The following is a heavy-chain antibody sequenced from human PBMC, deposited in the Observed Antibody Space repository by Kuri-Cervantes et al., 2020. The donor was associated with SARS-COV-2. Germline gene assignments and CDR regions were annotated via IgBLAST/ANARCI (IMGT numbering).Heavy chain of an antibody. V-gene: IGHV4-38-2*01. Sequence: GSLRLSCAVSGYSISSGYYWGWIRQPPGKGLEWIGEINHSGSTNYNPSLKSRVTISVDTSKNQFSLKLSSVTAADTAVYYCARVGIAARWYFDYWGQGTLVTVSS. J-gene: IGHJ4*02. D-gene: IGHD6-6*01. CDR3: ARVGIAARWYFDY. CDR1: GYSISSGYY. CDR2: INHSGST.